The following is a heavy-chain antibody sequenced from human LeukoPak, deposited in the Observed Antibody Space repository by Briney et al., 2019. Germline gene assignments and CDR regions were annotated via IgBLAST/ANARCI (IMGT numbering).Heavy chain of an antibody. CDR3: AKGASESSTWYTHFDY. D-gene: IGHD6-13*01. V-gene: IGHV3-30*18. CDR2: ISYDGSGK. CDR1: RFTFSSYG. J-gene: IGHJ4*02. Sequence: PGRSLRLSCAASRFTFSSYGMYWVRQAPGKGLEWVAVISYDGSGKYYADSVKGRFTVSRDNSKTTLYLQMNSLRAEDTAVYYCAKGASESSTWYTHFDYWGQGTLVTVFS.